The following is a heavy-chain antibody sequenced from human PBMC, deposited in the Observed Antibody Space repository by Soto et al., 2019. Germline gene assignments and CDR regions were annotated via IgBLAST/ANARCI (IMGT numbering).Heavy chain of an antibody. CDR2: INPSGGST. CDR1: GYTFTSYY. D-gene: IGHD6-13*01. Sequence: ASVKVSCKASGYTFTSYYMHWVRQAPGQGLEWMGIINPSGGSTSYAQKFQGRVTMTTDTSTSTAYMELRSLRSDDTAVYYCARGWAAAGPFDYWGQGTLVTVSS. CDR3: ARGWAAAGPFDY. V-gene: IGHV1-46*01. J-gene: IGHJ4*02.